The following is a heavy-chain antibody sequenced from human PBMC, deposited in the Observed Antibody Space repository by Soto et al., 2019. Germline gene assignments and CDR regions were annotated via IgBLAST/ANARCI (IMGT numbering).Heavy chain of an antibody. Sequence: QVQLVQSGAEVKKPGASVKVSCKASGYTFTSYYMHWVRLAPGQGLEWMGIINPDGGGTSYAQQFQGRVIMTRHTSTSTVYMEMSSLRSDATAVCYCAVGGNYLGMDVWGQGTTVTVSS. CDR1: GYTFTSYY. CDR3: AVGGNYLGMDV. J-gene: IGHJ6*02. V-gene: IGHV1-46*01. CDR2: INPDGGGT.